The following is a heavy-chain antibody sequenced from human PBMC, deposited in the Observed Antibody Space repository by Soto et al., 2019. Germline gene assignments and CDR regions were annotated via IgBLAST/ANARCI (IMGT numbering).Heavy chain of an antibody. J-gene: IGHJ4*02. Sequence: SLRLSCAASGFTFDDYAMHWVRQAPGKGLEWVSSIYWNSGTIDYADSVKGRFTISRDNAKNSLYLKMNSLRPEDTAFYYCFIENPLPTSYFAHWCQAILVTVS. CDR1: GFTFDDYA. CDR3: FIENPLPTSYFAH. V-gene: IGHV3-9*01. D-gene: IGHD1-26*01. CDR2: IYWNSGTI.